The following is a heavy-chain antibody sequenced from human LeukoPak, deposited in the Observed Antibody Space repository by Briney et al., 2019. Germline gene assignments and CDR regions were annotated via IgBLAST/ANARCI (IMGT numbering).Heavy chain of an antibody. V-gene: IGHV4-39*01. J-gene: IGHJ3*02. Sequence: SETLSLTCTVSGGSISSSSYYWGWIRQPPGKGLEWIGSIYYSGSTYYNPSHKSRVTISVDKSKNQFSLKLSSVTAADTAVYYCASPMEFCSGGSCYQPRVPGAFDIWGQGTMVTVSS. CDR1: GGSISSSSYY. D-gene: IGHD2-15*01. CDR3: ASPMEFCSGGSCYQPRVPGAFDI. CDR2: IYYSGST.